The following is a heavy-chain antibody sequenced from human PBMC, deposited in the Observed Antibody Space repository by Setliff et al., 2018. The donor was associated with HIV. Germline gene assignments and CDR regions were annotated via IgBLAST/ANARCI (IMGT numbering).Heavy chain of an antibody. V-gene: IGHV4-59*01. J-gene: IGHJ6*03. CDR2: IHYSGSS. Sequence: PSETLSLTCTVSGGSISGYYWSWVRQPPEKRLELIGFIHYSGSSDYNPSLKSRITISVDMSRNQFSLVLSSVTAADTAVYYCASFQAWQLGRRGGYYYDMDVWGKGTTVTVSS. CDR1: GGSISGYY. D-gene: IGHD1-1*01. CDR3: ASFQAWQLGRRGGYYYDMDV.